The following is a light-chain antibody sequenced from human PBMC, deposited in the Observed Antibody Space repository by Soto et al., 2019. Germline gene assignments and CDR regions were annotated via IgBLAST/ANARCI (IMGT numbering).Light chain of an antibody. V-gene: IGLV4-60*03. CDR2: TEGSGSY. J-gene: IGLJ3*02. CDR1: SGHSSYI. CDR3: ETWDSTSSWV. Sequence: QLVLTQSSSASASLGSSVKLTCTLSSGHSSYIIAWHQQQPGKAPRYLMKTEGSGSYNKGSGIPDRFSGSSSGADRYLTNSNVQSDEEADYSCETWDSTSSWVLGGGTKVTV.